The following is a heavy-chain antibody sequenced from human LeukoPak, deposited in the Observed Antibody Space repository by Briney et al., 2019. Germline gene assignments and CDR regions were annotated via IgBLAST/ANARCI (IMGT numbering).Heavy chain of an antibody. CDR3: ANPGEDGYYSSAY. Sequence: SVKGRFTISRDNSNNTLYLQMKSLRPEDTAVYYCANPGEDGYYSSAYWGRGTLVTVSS. D-gene: IGHD3-3*01. J-gene: IGHJ4*02. V-gene: IGHV3-30*02.